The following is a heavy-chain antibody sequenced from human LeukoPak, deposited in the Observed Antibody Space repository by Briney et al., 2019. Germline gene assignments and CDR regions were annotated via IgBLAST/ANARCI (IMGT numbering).Heavy chain of an antibody. CDR3: AREPRRLWFGDPPGGWFDP. V-gene: IGHV3-9*01. Sequence: PGGSLRLSCAASGFTFDDYAMHWVRQAPGKGLEWVSGISWNSGSIGYADSVKGRFTISRDNAKNSLYLQMNSLRAEDTALYYCAREPRRLWFGDPPGGWFDPWGQGTLVTVSS. D-gene: IGHD3-10*01. J-gene: IGHJ5*02. CDR2: ISWNSGSI. CDR1: GFTFDDYA.